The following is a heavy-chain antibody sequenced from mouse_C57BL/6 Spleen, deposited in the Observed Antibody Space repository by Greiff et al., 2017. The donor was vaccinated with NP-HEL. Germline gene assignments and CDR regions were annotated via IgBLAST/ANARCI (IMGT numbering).Heavy chain of an antibody. J-gene: IGHJ2*01. CDR2: IDPSDSYT. D-gene: IGHD1-1*01. Sequence: QVQLQQSGAELVMPGASVKLSCKASGYTFTSYWMHWVKQRPGQGLEWIGEIDPSDSYTNYNQKFKGKATLTVDKSSSTAYMQLSSLTSEDSAVYYCARGGVITTVFAYWGQGTTLTVSS. CDR3: ARGGVITTVFAY. CDR1: GYTFTSYW. V-gene: IGHV1-69*01.